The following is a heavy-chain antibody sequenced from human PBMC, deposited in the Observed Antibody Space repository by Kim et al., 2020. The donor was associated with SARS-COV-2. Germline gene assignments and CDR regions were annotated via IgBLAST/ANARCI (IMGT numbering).Heavy chain of an antibody. Sequence: YYAGSVKARLTTSRDNAKNSLYLQMNSLRAEDTAVYYCARDESGGDAFDIWGQGTMVTVSS. V-gene: IGHV3-21*01. J-gene: IGHJ3*02. CDR3: ARDESGGDAFDI. D-gene: IGHD2-15*01.